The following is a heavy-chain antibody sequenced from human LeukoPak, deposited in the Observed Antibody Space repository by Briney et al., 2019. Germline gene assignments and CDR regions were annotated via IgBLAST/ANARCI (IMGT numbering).Heavy chain of an antibody. J-gene: IGHJ6*02. CDR2: IIPIFGTA. Sequence: SVKLSCKASGGTFSSYAISWVRQAPGQGLEWMGGIIPIFGTANYAQKFQGRVTITADESTSTAYMELSSLRSEDTAVYYCARDFWGSGSYYNANYYYYGMDVWGQGTTVTVSS. CDR1: GGTFSSYA. V-gene: IGHV1-69*01. D-gene: IGHD3-10*01. CDR3: ARDFWGSGSYYNANYYYYGMDV.